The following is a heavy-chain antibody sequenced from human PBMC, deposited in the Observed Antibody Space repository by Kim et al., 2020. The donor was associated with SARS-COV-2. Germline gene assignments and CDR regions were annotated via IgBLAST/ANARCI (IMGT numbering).Heavy chain of an antibody. Sequence: GGSLRLSCAASGFTFSSYSMNWVRQAPGKGLEWVSSISSSSSYIYYADSVKGRFTIPRDNAKNSLYLQMTSLRAEDTAVYYCARDMNGGSSDAFDIWGQGTMVTVSS. CDR3: ARDMNGGSSDAFDI. D-gene: IGHD1-26*01. CDR1: GFTFSSYS. J-gene: IGHJ3*02. CDR2: ISSSSSYI. V-gene: IGHV3-21*01.